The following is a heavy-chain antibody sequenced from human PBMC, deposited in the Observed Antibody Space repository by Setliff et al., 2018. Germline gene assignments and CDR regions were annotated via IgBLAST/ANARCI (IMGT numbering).Heavy chain of an antibody. Sequence: KSSETLSLTCAVYGGSFSGYYWSGIRQPPGKGLEWIGEINHSGSTNYNPSLKSRVTISVDTSKNQFSLKLSSVTAADTAVYYCARKKTVYWYYGKDVWGQGTTVTVSS. J-gene: IGHJ6*02. CDR3: ARKKTVYWYYGKDV. CDR2: INHSGST. CDR1: GGSFSGYY. D-gene: IGHD2-15*01. V-gene: IGHV4-34*01.